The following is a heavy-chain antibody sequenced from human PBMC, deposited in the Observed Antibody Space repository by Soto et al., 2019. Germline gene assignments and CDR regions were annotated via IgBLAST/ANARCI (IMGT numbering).Heavy chain of an antibody. CDR2: FIPIFGTE. CDR1: GGTFSSYA. D-gene: IGHD6-13*01. CDR3: ARDRIAGSKYYYGMDV. Sequence: QVQLVQSGAEVKKPGSSVRVSCKASGGTFSSYAISWVRQAPGQGLEWMGGFIPIFGTENYAQKFQGRFTITSDESTSTAYMELSSLRSEDTAVYYCARDRIAGSKYYYGMDVWGQGTTVTVAS. V-gene: IGHV1-69*01. J-gene: IGHJ6*02.